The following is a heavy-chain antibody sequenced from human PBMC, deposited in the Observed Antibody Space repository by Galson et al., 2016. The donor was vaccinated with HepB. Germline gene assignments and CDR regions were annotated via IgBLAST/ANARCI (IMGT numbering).Heavy chain of an antibody. CDR1: GFTVSSNY. V-gene: IGHV3-53*01. Sequence: SLRLSCAASGFTVSSNYMSWVRQAPGKGLEWVSVIYSGGSTYDADSVKGRFTISRDNSKNTLYLQMNSLRAEDTAVYYCAGADYYYYYMDVWGKGTTVTVSS. CDR3: AGADYYYYYMDV. CDR2: IYSGGST. J-gene: IGHJ6*03.